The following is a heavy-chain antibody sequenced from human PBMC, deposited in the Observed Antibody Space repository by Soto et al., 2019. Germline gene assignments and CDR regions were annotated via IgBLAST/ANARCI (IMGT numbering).Heavy chain of an antibody. Sequence: ASVKVSCKASGYTFTGYYMHWVRQAPGQGLEWMGWINPNSGGTNYAQKFQGRVTMTRDTSISTAYMELSRLRSDDTAVYYCARDEHDDYETDPYYYGIDVWGQGTTVTVYS. CDR2: INPNSGGT. V-gene: IGHV1-2*02. CDR3: ARDEHDDYETDPYYYGIDV. D-gene: IGHD4-17*01. CDR1: GYTFTGYY. J-gene: IGHJ6*02.